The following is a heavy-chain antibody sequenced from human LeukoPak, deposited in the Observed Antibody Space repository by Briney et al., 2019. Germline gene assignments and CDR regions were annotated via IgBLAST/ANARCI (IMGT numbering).Heavy chain of an antibody. Sequence: ASVKVSCKASGYTFTGYYMHWVRQAPGQGLEWMGWINPNSGGTNYAQKFQGRVTMTRDTSISTAYMELSRLRSDDTAVYYCARNYYGSGSYYQPDYWGQGTLVTVSS. V-gene: IGHV1-2*02. J-gene: IGHJ4*02. CDR2: INPNSGGT. CDR1: GYTFTGYY. CDR3: ARNYYGSGSYYQPDY. D-gene: IGHD3-10*01.